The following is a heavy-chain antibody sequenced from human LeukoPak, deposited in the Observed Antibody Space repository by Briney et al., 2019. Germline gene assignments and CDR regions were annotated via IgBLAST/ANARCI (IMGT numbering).Heavy chain of an antibody. CDR3: AKGRLQEGTVFRGVITPVDY. V-gene: IGHV3-23*01. D-gene: IGHD3-10*01. Sequence: GGSLRLSCATSGFTFSNFAMNWVRRAPGKGLEWVSTISGSGDGTYYADSVKGRFTISRDNSKNTLFLQMSSLSADDTALYYCAKGRLQEGTVFRGVITPVDYWGQGTLVTVTS. J-gene: IGHJ4*02. CDR2: ISGSGDGT. CDR1: GFTFSNFA.